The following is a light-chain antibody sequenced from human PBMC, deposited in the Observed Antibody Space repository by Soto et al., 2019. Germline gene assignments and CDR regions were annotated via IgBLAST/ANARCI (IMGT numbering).Light chain of an antibody. J-gene: IGLJ1*01. CDR1: SSDVGGYNY. Sequence: QSAVTQPPSASGSPGQSVTISCTGTSSDVGGYNYVSWYQQHPGKAPKLMIYEVSKRPSGVPDRFSGSKSGNTASLTVSGLQAEDEADYYCSSYAGSTPYVFGTGTKLTVL. V-gene: IGLV2-8*01. CDR2: EVS. CDR3: SSYAGSTPYV.